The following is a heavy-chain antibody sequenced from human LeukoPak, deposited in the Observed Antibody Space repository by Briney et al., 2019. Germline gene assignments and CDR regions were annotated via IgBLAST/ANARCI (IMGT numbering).Heavy chain of an antibody. CDR1: GYSFTNSW. Sequence: GESLKISCKGSGYSFTNSWIGWVRQMPGKGLEWMGVIYPGDSDTRYSPPFQGQVTISADKSISTAYLQWRSLKASDTAMYNCARCHDYGDHVRYFDYWGQGTLVTVSS. CDR3: ARCHDYGDHVRYFDY. CDR2: IYPGDSDT. V-gene: IGHV5-51*01. J-gene: IGHJ4*02. D-gene: IGHD4-17*01.